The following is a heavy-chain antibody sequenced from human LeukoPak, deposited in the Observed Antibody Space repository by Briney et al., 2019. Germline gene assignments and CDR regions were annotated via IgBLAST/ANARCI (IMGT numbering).Heavy chain of an antibody. CDR2: IYYSGST. J-gene: IGHJ3*02. CDR3: ARSSYYYGADAFDI. D-gene: IGHD3-10*01. V-gene: IGHV4-59*01. Sequence: SETLSLTCTVSGGSISSYYWSWIRQPPGKGLEWIGYIYYSGSTNYNPSLKSRVTISVDTSKKQFSLKLSSVTAADTAVCYCARSSYYYGADAFDIWGQGTMVTVSS. CDR1: GGSISSYY.